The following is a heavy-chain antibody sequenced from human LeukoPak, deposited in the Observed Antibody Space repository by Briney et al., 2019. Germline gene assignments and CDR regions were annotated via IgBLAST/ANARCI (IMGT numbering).Heavy chain of an antibody. V-gene: IGHV4-59*08. D-gene: IGHD6-19*01. CDR1: GGSISTYY. Sequence: PAETLSLTCTVSGGSISTYYWSWIRQPPGKGLEWIGYIYYTGSTSYNASLKSRVTISVDTSKNQFSLKLSSVTAADTAVYYCARQSGWYPHWYFDLWGRGTLVTVSS. CDR3: ARQSGWYPHWYFDL. CDR2: IYYTGST. J-gene: IGHJ2*01.